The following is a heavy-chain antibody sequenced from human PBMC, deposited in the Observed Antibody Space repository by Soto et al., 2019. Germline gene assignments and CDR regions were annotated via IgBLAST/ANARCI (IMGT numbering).Heavy chain of an antibody. CDR2: IWYDGSNK. CDR3: ARDIDGYSNSSGFDS. V-gene: IGHV3-33*01. CDR1: GFTFSSYG. Sequence: QVQSVESGGGVVQPGRSLRLSCAASGFTFSSYGMHWVRQAPGKWLEWVAVIWYDGSNKHSADPVKGRLTISRDNSKNALSVQINSMRAEDTALYSCARDIDGYSNSSGFDSWGQGTLVSVSS. D-gene: IGHD1-26*01. J-gene: IGHJ4*02.